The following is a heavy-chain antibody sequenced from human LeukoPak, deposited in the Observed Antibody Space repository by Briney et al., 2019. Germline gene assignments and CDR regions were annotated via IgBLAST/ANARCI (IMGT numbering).Heavy chain of an antibody. CDR3: ARGSKSSGWYLFDY. J-gene: IGHJ4*02. D-gene: IGHD6-19*01. V-gene: IGHV3-30*04. CDR1: GFTFSRYA. CDR2: ISYDGSNK. Sequence: GGSLRLSCTASGFTFSRYAMHWVRQAPGKGLEWVAAISYDGSNKYYADSVKGRFTISRDNSKNTLYLQMNSLRAEDTAVYYCARGSKSSGWYLFDYWGQGTLVTVSS.